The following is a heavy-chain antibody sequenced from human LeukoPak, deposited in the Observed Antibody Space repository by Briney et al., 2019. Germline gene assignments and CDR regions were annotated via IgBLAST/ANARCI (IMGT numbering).Heavy chain of an antibody. CDR2: VYHNGTP. CDR3: ATAPILRGEAGEQYKYGMDV. Sequence: SGTLSLTCAVSVGSINSGNWWSWVRQSPGKGLGWMGEVYHNGTPNYNPSLKSRVTISADTYKNHFSLKLTSVTAADTAVYYCATAPILRGEAGEQYKYGMDVWGQGTTVIVSS. J-gene: IGHJ6*02. V-gene: IGHV4-4*02. D-gene: IGHD2-2*02. CDR1: VGSINSGNW.